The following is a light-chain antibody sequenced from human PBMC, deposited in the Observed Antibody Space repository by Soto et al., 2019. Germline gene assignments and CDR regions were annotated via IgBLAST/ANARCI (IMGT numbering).Light chain of an antibody. J-gene: IGLJ1*01. Sequence: QSVLTQPPSASGSPGQSVTISCTGTSSDVGAYNYVSWYQQHPGKAPKLVIFEVNKRPSGVPDRFSGSKSGNTASLTVSGIQTEDEADYYCNSYAASNTFVFGTGTKVTVL. CDR2: EVN. V-gene: IGLV2-8*01. CDR3: NSYAASNTFV. CDR1: SSDVGAYNY.